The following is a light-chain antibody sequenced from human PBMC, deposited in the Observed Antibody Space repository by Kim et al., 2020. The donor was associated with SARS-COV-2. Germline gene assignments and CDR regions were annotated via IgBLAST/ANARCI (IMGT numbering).Light chain of an antibody. CDR3: QSWDSSTVV. V-gene: IGLV3-1*01. J-gene: IGLJ2*01. Sequence: SYELTQPPSVSVSPGQTASITCSGDKLGDKFASWYQQKPGQSPVLVIYQDIQRPSGIPERFSGSNSGNTATLTISGTQGMDEADYYCQSWDSSTVVFGGGTQLTVL. CDR1: KLGDKF. CDR2: QDI.